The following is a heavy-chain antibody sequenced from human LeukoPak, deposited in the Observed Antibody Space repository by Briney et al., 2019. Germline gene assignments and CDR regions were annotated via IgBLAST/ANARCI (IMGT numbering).Heavy chain of an antibody. V-gene: IGHV3-21*01. J-gene: IGHJ4*02. D-gene: IGHD6-6*01. CDR2: ISSSSSYI. CDR1: GFTFSSYS. Sequence: SGGSLRLSCAASGFTFSSYSMNWVRQAPGKGLEWVSSISSSSSYIYYADSVKGRFTIPRDNAKNSLYLQMNSLRAEDTAVYYCARDLAARGDYWGQGTLVTVSS. CDR3: ARDLAARGDY.